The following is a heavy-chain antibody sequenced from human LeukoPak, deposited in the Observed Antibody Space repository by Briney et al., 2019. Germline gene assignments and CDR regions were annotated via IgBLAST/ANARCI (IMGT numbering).Heavy chain of an antibody. V-gene: IGHV1-2*02. J-gene: IGHJ6*02. CDR3: VISMFHYFGLDV. CDR2: VNPNSGAT. D-gene: IGHD3-10*02. CDR1: GYTFIAYY. Sequence: APVKVSCKASGYTFIAYYIHWVRQAPGQGLEWMGWVNPNSGATSYAEIFQERVTMRRDMSTTTAYMELRRLRSDDAAVYFCVISMFHYFGLDVWGQGTTVIVSS.